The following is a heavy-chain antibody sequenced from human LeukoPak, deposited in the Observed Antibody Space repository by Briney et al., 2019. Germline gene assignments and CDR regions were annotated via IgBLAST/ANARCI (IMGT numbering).Heavy chain of an antibody. Sequence: GGSLRRSCAASGFTFDYYAMHWVLQAPGKGLEGVSLISGDGGSTYYADSVKGRFTISRDNSNNSLYLQMNSLRTEDTALYYCAKDTRRYCSGGSCYPSNWFDPWGQGTLVTVSS. CDR3: AKDTRRYCSGGSCYPSNWFDP. CDR2: ISGDGGST. D-gene: IGHD2-15*01. CDR1: GFTFDYYA. V-gene: IGHV3-43*02. J-gene: IGHJ5*02.